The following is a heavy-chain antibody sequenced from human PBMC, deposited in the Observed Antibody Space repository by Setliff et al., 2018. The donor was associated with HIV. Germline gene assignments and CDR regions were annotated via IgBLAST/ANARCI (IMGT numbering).Heavy chain of an antibody. CDR2: MYYTGST. D-gene: IGHD3-22*01. CDR3: ARGGYYDSSGLYY. J-gene: IGHJ4*02. V-gene: IGHV4-59*01. Sequence: SETLSLTCTVSGGSISSYYWNWIRQPPGKGLEWIGHMYYTGSTNYNPSLKSRVTISVDTPKNQFSLKLTSVTAADTAVYYCARGGYYDSSGLYYWGQGILVTVSS. CDR1: GGSISSYY.